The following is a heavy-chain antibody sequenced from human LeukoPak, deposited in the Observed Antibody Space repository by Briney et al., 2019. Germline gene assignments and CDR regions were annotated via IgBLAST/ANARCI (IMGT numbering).Heavy chain of an antibody. CDR1: GFTFSNYW. V-gene: IGHV3-7*01. CDR3: ATDRDTRWQNRFDS. D-gene: IGHD1-14*01. CDR2: IKQDGSEK. Sequence: GGSLRLSCTASGFTFSNYWMTWVRQAPGKGLEWVASIKQDGSEKQYVGSVRGRFTISRDNADNSLYLHMNSLRAEDTAVYYCATDRDTRWQNRFDSWGQGTLVTVSS. J-gene: IGHJ4*02.